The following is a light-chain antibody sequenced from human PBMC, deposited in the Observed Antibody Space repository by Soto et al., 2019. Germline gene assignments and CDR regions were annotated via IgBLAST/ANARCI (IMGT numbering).Light chain of an antibody. CDR1: QSIRYY. CDR3: QHHNSYSQT. V-gene: IGKV1-5*01. Sequence: DIQLTQPPPTLSASVGDRVTITCRASQSIRYYLAWYQQMPGKAPKLLIYGAFSLQSGVPSRFSGSGSGTEFTLTISSLQPDDFATYFCQHHNSYSQTFGQGTKVDIK. J-gene: IGKJ1*01. CDR2: GAF.